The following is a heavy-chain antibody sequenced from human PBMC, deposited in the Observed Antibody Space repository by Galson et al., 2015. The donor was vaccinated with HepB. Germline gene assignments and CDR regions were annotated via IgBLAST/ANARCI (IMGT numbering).Heavy chain of an antibody. CDR1: GFTFSSYW. CDR2: IKQDGSST. D-gene: IGHD6-6*01. Sequence: SLRLSCAASGFTFSSYWMSWVRQAPGKGLEWVANIKQDGSSTSYADSVKGRFTISRDNAKNTLYLQMNSLRAEDTAVYYCARGDLRVSRSIAARPGYYYYMDVWGKGTTVTVSS. J-gene: IGHJ6*03. V-gene: IGHV3-7*01. CDR3: ARGDLRVSRSIAARPGYYYYMDV.